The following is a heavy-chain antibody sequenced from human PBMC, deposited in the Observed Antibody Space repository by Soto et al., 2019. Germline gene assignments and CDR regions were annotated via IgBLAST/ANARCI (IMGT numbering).Heavy chain of an antibody. Sequence: ASVKVSCRASGYTFTSYAMHWVGQAPGERLEWMGWINAGNGKTKYSQKFQGRVTITRDTSASRAYMELSSLRSEDTAVYYCAANPNCERAFDIWGQGTMVTVSS. V-gene: IGHV1-3*01. CDR3: AANPNCERAFDI. CDR2: INAGNGKT. CDR1: GYTFTSYA. D-gene: IGHD1-1*01. J-gene: IGHJ3*02.